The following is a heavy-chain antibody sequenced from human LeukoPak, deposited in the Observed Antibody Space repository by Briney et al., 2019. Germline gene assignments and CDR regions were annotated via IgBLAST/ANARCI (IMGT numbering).Heavy chain of an antibody. CDR2: INPNSGGT. J-gene: IGHJ4*02. V-gene: IGHV1-2*02. Sequence: ASVKVSCKASGYTFTGSYLHWVRQAPGQGLEWMGWINPNSGGTNYAQKFQGRVTMTRDTSISTAYMELSRLTSDDTAVYYCARQYSSCWCYDYWAQGTLLTVSS. D-gene: IGHD6-13*01. CDR1: GYTFTGSY. CDR3: ARQYSSCWCYDY.